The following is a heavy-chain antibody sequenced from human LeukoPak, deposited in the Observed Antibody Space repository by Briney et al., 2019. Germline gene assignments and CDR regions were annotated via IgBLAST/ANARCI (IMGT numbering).Heavy chain of an antibody. CDR1: GYTFTGYY. CDR3: ARDRYYYDSSGYGWFDP. D-gene: IGHD3-22*01. J-gene: IGHJ5*02. V-gene: IGHV1-2*02. Sequence: ASVKVSCKASGYTFTGYYMHWVRQAPGQGLEWMGWINPNSGGTNYAQKFQGRVTMTRDTSISTAYMELSRLRSDDTAVYYCARDRYYYDSSGYGWFDPWGQGTLVTVSS. CDR2: INPNSGGT.